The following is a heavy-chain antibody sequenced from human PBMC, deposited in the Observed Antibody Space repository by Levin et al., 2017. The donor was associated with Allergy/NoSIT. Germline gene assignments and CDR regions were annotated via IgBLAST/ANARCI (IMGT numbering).Heavy chain of an antibody. CDR1: GGSISSSSYY. J-gene: IGHJ4*02. Sequence: SETLSLTCTVSGGSISSSSYYWGWIRQPPGKGLEWIGSIYYSGSTYYNPSLKSRVTISVDTSKNQFSLKLSSVTAADTAVYYCKRFGETGFDYWGQGTLVTVSS. V-gene: IGHV4-39*07. CDR3: KRFGETGFDY. CDR2: IYYSGST. D-gene: IGHD3-10*01.